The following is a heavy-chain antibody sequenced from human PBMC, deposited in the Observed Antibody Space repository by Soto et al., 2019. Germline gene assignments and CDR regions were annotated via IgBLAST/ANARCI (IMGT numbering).Heavy chain of an antibody. J-gene: IGHJ4*02. CDR1: GYSFTSYW. CDR3: ARLFDTSGWYDY. CDR2: IYPGDSDT. D-gene: IGHD6-19*01. V-gene: IGHV5-51*01. Sequence: GESLKISCKGSGYSFTSYWIGWVRQMPGKGLERMGIIYPGDSDTRYSPPFQGQVTISADKSITTTYLQWSSLKASDTAIYYCARLFDTSGWYDYWGQGTLVTV.